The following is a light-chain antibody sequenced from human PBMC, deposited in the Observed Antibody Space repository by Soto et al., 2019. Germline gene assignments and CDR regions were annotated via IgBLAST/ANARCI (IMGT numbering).Light chain of an antibody. V-gene: IGKV1-5*03. J-gene: IGKJ5*01. CDR1: QSISSW. Sequence: DIQMTQSPSTLSASVVDIVTITCRASQSISSWLAWYQQKPGKAPKLLIYKASSLESGVPSRFSGSGSGTEFTLTISSLQPDDFATYYCQQYNSYSITFGQGTRREIK. CDR3: QQYNSYSIT. CDR2: KAS.